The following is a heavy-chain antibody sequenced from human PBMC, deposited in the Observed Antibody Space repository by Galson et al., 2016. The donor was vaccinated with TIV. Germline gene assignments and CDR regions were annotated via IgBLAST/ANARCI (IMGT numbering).Heavy chain of an antibody. J-gene: IGHJ6*02. CDR1: GFTFSIFA. Sequence: SLRLSCAASGFTFSIFAMTWVRQAPGMGLEWVSAISGGGGSTYYADSVKGRFTISRDNSKHTLFLQMNSLRAEDTAVYYCTKVPSSGFSYYYGLDVWGQGTTVTVSS. V-gene: IGHV3-23*01. CDR3: TKVPSSGFSYYYGLDV. CDR2: ISGGGGST. D-gene: IGHD3-22*01.